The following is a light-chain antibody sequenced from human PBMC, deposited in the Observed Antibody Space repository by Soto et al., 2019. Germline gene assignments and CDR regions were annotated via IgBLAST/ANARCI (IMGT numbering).Light chain of an antibody. CDR1: QSVSSSY. CDR2: GAS. CDR3: QQYGSSPRT. Sequence: IGLTQSPGTLSLSPGERATLSCRASQSVSSSYLAWYQQKPGQAPRLLIYGASSRATGIPDRFSGSGSGTDFTLTISRLEPEDFAVYYCQQYGSSPRTFGPGTKVDV. J-gene: IGKJ3*01. V-gene: IGKV3-20*01.